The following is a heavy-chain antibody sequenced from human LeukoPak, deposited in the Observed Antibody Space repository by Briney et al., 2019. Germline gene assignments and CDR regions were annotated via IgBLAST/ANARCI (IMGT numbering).Heavy chain of an antibody. D-gene: IGHD4-11*01. CDR2: ISGNGGST. CDR1: GFTFSSYT. J-gene: IGHJ3*02. Sequence: GGSLRLSCAASGFTFSSYTMNWVRQAPGKGLEWVSAISGNGGSTYYADSVKGRFTISRDNSKNTLYLQIDSLRAEDTAVYYCAKVPRHRNYDDAFDIWGQGTMVTVSS. CDR3: AKVPRHRNYDDAFDI. V-gene: IGHV3-23*01.